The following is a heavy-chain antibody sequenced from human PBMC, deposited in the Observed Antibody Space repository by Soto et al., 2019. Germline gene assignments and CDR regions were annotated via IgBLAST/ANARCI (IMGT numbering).Heavy chain of an antibody. V-gene: IGHV3-30*18. CDR3: AKVREPHPNYGMDV. CDR2: ISYDGSNK. Sequence: QVQLVESGGGVVQPGRSLRLSCAASGFTFSSYGMHWVRQAPGKGLEWVAVISYDGSNKYYADSVKGRFTISRDNSKNTLYLQMNSLRAEDTAVYYCAKVREPHPNYGMDVWGQGTTVTVSS. J-gene: IGHJ6*02. CDR1: GFTFSSYG.